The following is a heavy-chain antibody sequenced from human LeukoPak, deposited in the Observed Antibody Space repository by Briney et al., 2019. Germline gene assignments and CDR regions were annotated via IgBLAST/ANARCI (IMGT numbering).Heavy chain of an antibody. D-gene: IGHD6-19*01. CDR3: ARIPFGYSSGWYYGMDV. CDR1: GGSISSYY. V-gene: IGHV4-59*08. Sequence: PSETLSLTCTVSGGSISSYYWSWIRQPPGKGLEWIGYIYYSGSTNYNPSLKSRVTISVDTSNNQFSLKLSSVTAADTAVYYCARIPFGYSSGWYYGMDVWGQGTTVTVSS. CDR2: IYYSGST. J-gene: IGHJ6*02.